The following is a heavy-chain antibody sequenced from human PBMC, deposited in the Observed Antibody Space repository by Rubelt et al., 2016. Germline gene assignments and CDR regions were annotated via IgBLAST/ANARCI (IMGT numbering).Heavy chain of an antibody. V-gene: IGHV4-39*01. CDR1: GGSISSSSYY. CDR3: ARGRFLEWLPPDY. CDR2: IYYSGST. J-gene: IGHJ4*02. D-gene: IGHD3-3*01. Sequence: QLQLQESGPGRVKLSETLSLTCTVSGGSISSSSYYWGWIRQPPGKGLEWIGSIYYSGSTYYNPSLKSRVTISVDTSKNQLSLKLSSVTAADTAVYYCARGRFLEWLPPDYWGQGTLVTVSS.